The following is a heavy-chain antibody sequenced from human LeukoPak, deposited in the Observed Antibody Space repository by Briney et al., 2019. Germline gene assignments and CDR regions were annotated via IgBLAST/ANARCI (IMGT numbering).Heavy chain of an antibody. Sequence: GESLKISCKGSGYSFTSYWIGWVRQMPGKGLEWMGFIYPGDSDTRYSPSFQGQVTISADKSISTAYLQWSSLKASDTAMFYCAAAVAQNAFDIWGQGTMVTVSS. CDR2: IYPGDSDT. D-gene: IGHD6-19*01. CDR1: GYSFTSYW. J-gene: IGHJ3*02. V-gene: IGHV5-51*01. CDR3: AAAVAQNAFDI.